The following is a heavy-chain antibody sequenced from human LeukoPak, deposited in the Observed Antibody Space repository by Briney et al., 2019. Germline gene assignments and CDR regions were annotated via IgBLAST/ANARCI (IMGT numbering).Heavy chain of an antibody. V-gene: IGHV1-18*01. CDR1: GYTFTSYG. D-gene: IGHD3-9*01. J-gene: IGHJ4*02. CDR3: ARARDDYDILTGYLPHYFDY. CDR2: ISAYNGNT. Sequence: ASVKVSCKASGYTFTSYGISWVRQAPGQGLEWMGWISAYNGNTNYAQKLQGRVTMTTDTSTSTAYMELRSLRSDDTAVYYCARARDDYDILTGYLPHYFDYWGQGTLVTVSS.